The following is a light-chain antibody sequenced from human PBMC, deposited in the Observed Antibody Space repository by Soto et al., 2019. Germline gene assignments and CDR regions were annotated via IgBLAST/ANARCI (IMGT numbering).Light chain of an antibody. CDR3: QQRDSWPLT. Sequence: EIVLTQSPAILSLSPGERATLSCRTNQTVSSYLAWYQHKSGQAPRLLIYSASKRVTGIPARFSGSGSGTDFTLTISSLDPEDFAFYYCQQRDSWPLTFGGGTKVDIK. V-gene: IGKV3-11*01. J-gene: IGKJ4*01. CDR1: QTVSSY. CDR2: SAS.